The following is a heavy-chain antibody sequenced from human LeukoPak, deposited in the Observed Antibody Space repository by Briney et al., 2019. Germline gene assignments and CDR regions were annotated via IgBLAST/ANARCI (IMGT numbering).Heavy chain of an antibody. D-gene: IGHD2-8*02. Sequence: PGGSLRLSCVASGFTSSNSWMAWVRQAPGKGLGWVANIKQDGGTKHYADSLRGRFTISRDNPKNSLYLQMNSLSSDDTALYYCARDTVGSLDYWGQGILVTVAS. J-gene: IGHJ4*02. CDR3: ARDTVGSLDY. V-gene: IGHV3-7*01. CDR1: GFTSSNSW. CDR2: IKQDGGTK.